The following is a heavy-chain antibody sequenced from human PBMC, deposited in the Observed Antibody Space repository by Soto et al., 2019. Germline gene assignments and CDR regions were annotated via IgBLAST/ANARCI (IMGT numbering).Heavy chain of an antibody. J-gene: IGHJ4*02. CDR3: ARATAAAGFFDY. CDR2: ISGDETST. D-gene: IGHD6-13*01. Sequence: GGSLRLSCAASGLTFSSYWMHWVRQAPGKGLVWVSRISGDETSTSYADSVKGRFTISRDNVKNTLYLQMNSLRADDTAVYYCARATAAAGFFDYWGQGTLVTVSS. V-gene: IGHV3-74*01. CDR1: GLTFSSYW.